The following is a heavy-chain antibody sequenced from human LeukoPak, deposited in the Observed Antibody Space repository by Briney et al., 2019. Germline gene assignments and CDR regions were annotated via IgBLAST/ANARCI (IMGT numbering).Heavy chain of an antibody. Sequence: GGSLRLSCEGSGFTFSNYWMTWVRQAPEKGLEWVANIKPSGSEKHYADSVEGRFTISRDNAKNSLYLQMNSLRAEDTAVYYCARGYDYWGQGTLVTVSS. J-gene: IGHJ4*02. CDR2: IKPSGSEK. CDR1: GFTFSNYW. CDR3: ARGYDY. V-gene: IGHV3-7*01.